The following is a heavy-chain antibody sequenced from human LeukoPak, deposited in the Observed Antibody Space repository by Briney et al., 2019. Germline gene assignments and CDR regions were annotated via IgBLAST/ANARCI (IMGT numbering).Heavy chain of an antibody. Sequence: SETLSLTCTVSGGSISSYYWSWIRQPPGKGLEWIGYIYYSGSTNYNPSLKSRVTISVDTSKNQFSLKLSSVTAADTAVYYCAAQGYDSSGYYGTEERAFDYWGQGTLVTVSS. CDR1: GGSISSYY. J-gene: IGHJ4*02. V-gene: IGHV4-59*08. CDR3: AAQGYDSSGYYGTEERAFDY. D-gene: IGHD3-22*01. CDR2: IYYSGST.